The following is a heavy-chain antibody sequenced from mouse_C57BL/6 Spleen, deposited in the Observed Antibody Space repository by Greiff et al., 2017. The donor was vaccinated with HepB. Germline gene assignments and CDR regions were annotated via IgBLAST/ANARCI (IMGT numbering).Heavy chain of an antibody. V-gene: IGHV1-69*01. CDR1: GYTFTSYW. CDR3: ARSGYYGSSQDYFDY. J-gene: IGHJ2*01. D-gene: IGHD1-1*01. Sequence: VQLQQPGAELVMPGASVKLSCKASGYTFTSYWMHWVKQRPGQGLEWIGEIDPSDSYTNYNQKSKGKSTLTVDKSSSTAYMQLSSLTSEDSAVYYCARSGYYGSSQDYFDYWGQGTTLTVSS. CDR2: IDPSDSYT.